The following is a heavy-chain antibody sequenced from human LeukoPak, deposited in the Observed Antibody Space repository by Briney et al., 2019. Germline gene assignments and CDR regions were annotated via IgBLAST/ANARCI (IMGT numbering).Heavy chain of an antibody. CDR2: IIPILGIA. J-gene: IGHJ6*02. CDR3: ARDGAVTTSYNPRYRGMDV. Sequence: SVKVSCKASGGTFSSYAISWVRQAPGQGLEWMGRIIPILGIANYAQKFQGRVTITADKSTSTAYMELSSLRSEDTAVYYCARDGAVTTSYNPRYRGMDVWGQGTTVTVSS. CDR1: GGTFSSYA. D-gene: IGHD4-17*01. V-gene: IGHV1-69*04.